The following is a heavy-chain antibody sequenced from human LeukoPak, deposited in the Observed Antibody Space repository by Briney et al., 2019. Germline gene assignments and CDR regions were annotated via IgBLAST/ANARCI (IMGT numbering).Heavy chain of an antibody. D-gene: IGHD2-2*01. CDR3: ARAMVVSTPKAAFDV. V-gene: IGHV5-51*01. J-gene: IGHJ3*01. Sequence: GESLKISCQASGYRFTNYWIGWVRQMPAKGLEWMGISYPGDSRTTYSPSLEAQVTISADKSISTAYLQWSSLKASGTAMYFCARAMVVSTPKAAFDVWGRGTMVTVSS. CDR1: GYRFTNYW. CDR2: SYPGDSRT.